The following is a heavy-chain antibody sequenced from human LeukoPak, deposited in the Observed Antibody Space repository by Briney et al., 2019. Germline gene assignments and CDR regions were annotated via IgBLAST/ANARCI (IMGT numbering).Heavy chain of an antibody. V-gene: IGHV3-74*01. CDR2: ISSDGSAT. CDR1: GFTFSRYW. CDR3: AGTTTTCCNY. D-gene: IGHD4-4*01. J-gene: IGHJ4*02. Sequence: AGGSLRLSCAASGFTFSRYWMHWVRQAPGEGLVWVARISSDGSATSYADSVKGRFTISRDNAKNTLYLQMNSLRADDTAVYYCAGTTTTCCNYWGQGTLVTVSS.